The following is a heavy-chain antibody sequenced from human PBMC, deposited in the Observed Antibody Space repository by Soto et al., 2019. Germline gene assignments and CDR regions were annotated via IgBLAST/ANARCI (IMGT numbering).Heavy chain of an antibody. V-gene: IGHV3-23*01. CDR1: GVTFSSYA. Sequence: EVQLLESGGGLVQPGGSLRLSCAASGVTFSSYAMSWVRQAPGRGLEWVSAIVVSGGSTYYADSVKGRFTISRDNSKNTLYLQMNSLRAEDTAVYYCAKAKGEYYYGSGSYYLHYFDYWGQGTLVTVSS. D-gene: IGHD3-10*01. J-gene: IGHJ4*02. CDR3: AKAKGEYYYGSGSYYLHYFDY. CDR2: IVVSGGST.